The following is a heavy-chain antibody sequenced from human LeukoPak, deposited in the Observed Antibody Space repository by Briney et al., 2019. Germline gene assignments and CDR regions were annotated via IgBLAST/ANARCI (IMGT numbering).Heavy chain of an antibody. CDR1: GGTFSSYA. D-gene: IGHD6-19*01. CDR3: ARVTTGYSSGWRSL. V-gene: IGHV1-69*13. J-gene: IGHJ4*02. CDR2: IIPIFGTA. Sequence: SVKVSCKASGGTFSSYAISWVRQAPGQGLEWMGGIIPIFGTANYAQKFQGRVTITADESTSTAYMELSSLRSEDTAVYYCARVTTGYSSGWRSLWGQGTLVTVSS.